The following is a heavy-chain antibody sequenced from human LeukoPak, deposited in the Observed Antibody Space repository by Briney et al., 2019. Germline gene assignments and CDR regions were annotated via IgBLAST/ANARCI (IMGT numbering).Heavy chain of an antibody. CDR2: ISGSSSNT. Sequence: GGSLRLSCAAYGFTFSNCAMSWVRQAPGKGLEWVSTISGSSSNTYYAGSVKGRFTVSRDNTKDTLYLQMNSLRAEDTAMYHCAKGSYDSSGYNYAFDIWGQGTFVTVSS. V-gene: IGHV3-23*01. CDR3: AKGSYDSSGYNYAFDI. D-gene: IGHD3-22*01. CDR1: GFTFSNCA. J-gene: IGHJ3*02.